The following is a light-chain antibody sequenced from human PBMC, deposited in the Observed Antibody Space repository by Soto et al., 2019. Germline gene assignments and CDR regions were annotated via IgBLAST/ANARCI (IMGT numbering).Light chain of an antibody. CDR1: QEISNY. V-gene: IGKV1-33*01. CDR3: QQYDNIPRT. J-gene: IGKJ1*01. Sequence: DIQMTQSPSSLSASVGDRVTITCQASQEISNYLNWYQQKAGKAPKLLIYVASNLETGVPSRFSGSGSGTDFTFTISSLQPEDIATYYCQQYDNIPRTFGQGTKVEIK. CDR2: VAS.